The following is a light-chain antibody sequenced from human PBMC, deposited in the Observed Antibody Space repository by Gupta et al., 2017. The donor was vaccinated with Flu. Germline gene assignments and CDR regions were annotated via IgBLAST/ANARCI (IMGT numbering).Light chain of an antibody. V-gene: IGLV4-69*01. CDR2: LNSDGSH. J-gene: IGLJ3*02. CDR1: SAHSSYA. Sequence: QLVLTQSPSASASLVASVQLTCTLSSAHSSYAIAWHQQQQEKGPRYLMKLNSDGSHSKGDGIPDRCAGSSSGAERYLTISSLQSEDEADYYCQTWGTGIQVFGGGTKLTVL. CDR3: QTWGTGIQV.